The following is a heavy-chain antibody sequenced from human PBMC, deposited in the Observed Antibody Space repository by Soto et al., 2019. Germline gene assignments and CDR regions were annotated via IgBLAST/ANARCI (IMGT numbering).Heavy chain of an antibody. J-gene: IGHJ6*02. V-gene: IGHV4-39*01. CDR2: INYSGST. D-gene: IGHD6-13*01. CDR1: GGSISSSSYY. Sequence: SETLSLTCTVSGGSISSSSYYWGWIRQPPGKGLEWIGSINYSGSTYYNPSLKSRVTISVDTSKNQSSLKLSSVTAADTAVYYCARSDGGSSWFYYYYGMDVWGQGTTVTVSS. CDR3: ARSDGGSSWFYYYYGMDV.